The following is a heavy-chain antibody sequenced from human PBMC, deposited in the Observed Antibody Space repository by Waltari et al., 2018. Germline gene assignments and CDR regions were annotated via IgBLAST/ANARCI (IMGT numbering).Heavy chain of an antibody. CDR1: GFSFNNAW. J-gene: IGHJ4*02. V-gene: IGHV3-15*07. CDR2: IENKTEGGRT. Sequence: EVQLVESGGSLVKPGGSLRLSCAASGFSFNNAWMNWVRRAPGKGLEVFGRIENKTEGGRTDYATVVKGRFTISRDDSQNTLYLDMNSLKTEDSAVYYCSRGRALFDYWGPGTLVTVSS. CDR3: SRGRALFDY.